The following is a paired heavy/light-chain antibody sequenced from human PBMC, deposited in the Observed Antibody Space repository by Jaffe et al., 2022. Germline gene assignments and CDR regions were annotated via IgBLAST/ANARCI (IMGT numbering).Light chain of an antibody. Sequence: QAVVTQEPSLTVSPGGTVTLTCDSSTGAVTSGLYPYWFQQKPGQAPRTLIYDTSTKYSWTPARFSGSLLGGKAALTLSGAQPEDEAEYYCSLSYNGYAVFGGGTKLTVL. CDR1: TGAVTSGLY. J-gene: IGLJ3*02. CDR2: DTS. CDR3: SLSYNGYAV. V-gene: IGLV7-46*01.
Heavy chain of an antibody. J-gene: IGHJ4*02. D-gene: IGHD4-17*01. CDR2: IASDGSYT. CDR3: ATSGNYGV. CDR1: GFTFSATR. Sequence: EVQLVESGGGLVQPGGSLRLSCEASGFTFSATRMHWVRQAPGKGLVWVSRIASDGSYTNYADSVKGRFTVSRDNAKNTLYLQMNSLRDEDTAVYYCATSGNYGVWGQGTLVTVSS. V-gene: IGHV3-74*01.